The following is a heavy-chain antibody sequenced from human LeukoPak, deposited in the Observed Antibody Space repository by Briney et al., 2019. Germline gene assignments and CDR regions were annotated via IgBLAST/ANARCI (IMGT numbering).Heavy chain of an antibody. CDR3: ARDLHGDYLFDY. Sequence: GGSLRLSCAASGFAFNFYAMSWVRQAPGKGLQWVSTINANGINTYYADSVKGRFTISRDNAKNSLYLQMNSLRAEDTAVYYCARDLHGDYLFDYWGQGTLVTVSS. CDR2: INANGINT. V-gene: IGHV3-21*01. CDR1: GFAFNFYA. D-gene: IGHD4-17*01. J-gene: IGHJ4*02.